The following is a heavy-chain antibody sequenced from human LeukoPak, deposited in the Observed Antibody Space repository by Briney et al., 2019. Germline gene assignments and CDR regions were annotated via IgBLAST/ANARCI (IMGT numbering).Heavy chain of an antibody. Sequence: GGSLRLSCAASGFTFSSYAMSGVRRAPGKGLEWVSAISGSGGSTYYADSVKGRFTISRDNSKNTLYLQMNSLRAEDTAVYYCAKTVVVVAATAWYDYWGQGTLVTVSS. CDR2: ISGSGGST. CDR3: AKTVVVVAATAWYDY. V-gene: IGHV3-23*01. D-gene: IGHD2-15*01. CDR1: GFTFSSYA. J-gene: IGHJ4*02.